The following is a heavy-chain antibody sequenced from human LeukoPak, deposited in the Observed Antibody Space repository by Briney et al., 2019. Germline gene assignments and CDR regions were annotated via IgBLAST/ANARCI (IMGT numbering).Heavy chain of an antibody. CDR1: GFPVGSNF. CDR2: MFSGGST. V-gene: IGHV3-53*01. CDR3: ARGDGSGWPLDK. J-gene: IGHJ4*02. D-gene: IGHD6-19*01. Sequence: GWSLTLSCAVSGFPVGSNFMGWVRQAPGAWLKSVSIMFSGGSTDYADCVRGRFSISRDSTQNTVSLQMNSLRVEDTGICYCARGDGSGWPLDKGGQGSLVTV.